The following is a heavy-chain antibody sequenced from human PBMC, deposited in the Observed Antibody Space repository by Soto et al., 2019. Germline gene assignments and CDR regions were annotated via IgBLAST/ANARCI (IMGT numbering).Heavy chain of an antibody. CDR1: GGSISSSSYY. D-gene: IGHD5-12*01. Sequence: QLQLQESGPGLVKPSETLCLTCTVSGGSISSSSYYWGWIRQPPGKGLEWIGSIYYSGSTYYNPSLKSRVPISVDTSKNQFSLKLSSVTAADTAVYYCAGRGGMATIGSDYWGQGTLVTVSS. V-gene: IGHV4-39*01. CDR2: IYYSGST. J-gene: IGHJ4*02. CDR3: AGRGGMATIGSDY.